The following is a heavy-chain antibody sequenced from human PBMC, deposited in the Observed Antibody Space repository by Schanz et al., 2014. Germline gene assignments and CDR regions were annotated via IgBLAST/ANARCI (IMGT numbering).Heavy chain of an antibody. CDR1: GFTFRNYW. J-gene: IGHJ3*02. CDR2: ISSSGSTI. D-gene: IGHD6-19*01. Sequence: QVQLLESGGGLFKPGGSLRLSCAVSGFTFRNYWMSWVRQAPGKGLEWVSYISSSGSTIYYADSVKGRFTISRDNAKNTLYLQMNSLIAEDTAVYYCAKCIGWYGRCAFDIWGQGTMVTVSS. CDR3: AKCIGWYGRCAFDI. V-gene: IGHV3-11*01.